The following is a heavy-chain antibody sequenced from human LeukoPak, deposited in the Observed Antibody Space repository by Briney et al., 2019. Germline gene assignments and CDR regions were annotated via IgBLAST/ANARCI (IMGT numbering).Heavy chain of an antibody. Sequence: GGSLSLSCAASGFTFSNYWMHWVRQAPGKGLVWVSRINTDGSITTYADSVKGRFTISRDNAKNTLYLQMNTLRAEDTAVYYCVSYYYDSSGCYWGQGTLVTVSS. CDR3: VSYYYDSSGCY. CDR2: INTDGSIT. D-gene: IGHD3-22*01. CDR1: GFTFSNYW. V-gene: IGHV3-74*01. J-gene: IGHJ4*02.